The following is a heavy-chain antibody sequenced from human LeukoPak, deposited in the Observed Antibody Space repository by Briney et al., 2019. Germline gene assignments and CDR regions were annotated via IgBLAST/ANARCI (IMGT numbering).Heavy chain of an antibody. CDR2: IYYSGST. Sequence: SETLSLTCTVSGGSISSSSYYWGWIHQPPGKGLEWIGSIYYSGSTYYNPSLKSRVTISVDTSKNQFSLKLSSVTAADTAVYYCARGSITMIVVVPFDYWGQGTLVNVSS. CDR1: GGSISSSSYY. D-gene: IGHD3-22*01. CDR3: ARGSITMIVVVPFDY. V-gene: IGHV4-39*01. J-gene: IGHJ4*02.